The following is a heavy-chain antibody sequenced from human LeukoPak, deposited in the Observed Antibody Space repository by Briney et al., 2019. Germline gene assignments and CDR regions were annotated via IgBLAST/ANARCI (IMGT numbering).Heavy chain of an antibody. CDR2: ISGSGGST. J-gene: IGHJ4*02. Sequence: GGSLRLSCAASGFTFDDYAMHWVRQAPGKGLEWVSAISGSGGSTYYADSVKGRFTISRDSSKNTLYLQMNSLRAEDTALYYCARDKSSGYYYFDYWGQGTLVTVSS. CDR1: GFTFDDYA. V-gene: IGHV3-23*01. CDR3: ARDKSSGYYYFDY. D-gene: IGHD3-22*01.